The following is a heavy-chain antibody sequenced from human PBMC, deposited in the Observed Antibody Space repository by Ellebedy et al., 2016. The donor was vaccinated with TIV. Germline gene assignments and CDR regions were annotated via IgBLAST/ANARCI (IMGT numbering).Heavy chain of an antibody. CDR2: ISASGGVT. Sequence: PGGSLRLSCEASGFTFATYGMSWLRQAPGKGLEWVSVISASGGVTYYADSVKGRFTISRDNSKNTLYLQMNSLKADVTAVYYCAKEVASDGSSTNGYFDYWGQGTLVTVSS. CDR1: GFTFATYG. D-gene: IGHD2-2*01. V-gene: IGHV3-23*01. CDR3: AKEVASDGSSTNGYFDY. J-gene: IGHJ4*01.